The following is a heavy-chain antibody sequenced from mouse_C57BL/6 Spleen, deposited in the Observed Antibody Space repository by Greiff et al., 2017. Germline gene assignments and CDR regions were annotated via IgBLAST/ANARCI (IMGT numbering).Heavy chain of an antibody. J-gene: IGHJ2*01. D-gene: IGHD1-1*01. CDR2: IDPSDSYT. CDR1: GYTFTSYW. CDR3: ARSPRSHFDY. Sequence: VQLQQPGAELVKPGASVKLSCKASGYTFTSYWMQWVKQRPGQGLEWIGEIDPSDSYTNYNQKFKGKATLTVDTSSSAAYMQLSSLTSEDSAVYYCARSPRSHFDYWGQGTTRTVSS. V-gene: IGHV1-50*01.